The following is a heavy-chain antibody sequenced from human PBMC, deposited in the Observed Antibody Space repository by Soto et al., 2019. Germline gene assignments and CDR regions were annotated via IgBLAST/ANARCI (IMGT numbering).Heavy chain of an antibody. V-gene: IGHV1-18*01. CDR1: GYTFTSYG. D-gene: IGHD2-15*01. CDR3: AVHGYCSGGSCYRDFDY. Sequence: GASVKVSCKASGYTFTSYGISWVRQAPGQGLEWMGWISAYNGNTNYAQKLQGRVTMTTDTSTSTAYMELRSLRSDDTAVYYCAVHGYCSGGSCYRDFDYWGQGTLVTVSS. J-gene: IGHJ4*02. CDR2: ISAYNGNT.